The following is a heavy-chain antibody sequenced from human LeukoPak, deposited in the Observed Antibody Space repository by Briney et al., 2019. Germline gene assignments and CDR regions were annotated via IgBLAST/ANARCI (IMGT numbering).Heavy chain of an antibody. CDR3: AGSGVATCHY. D-gene: IGHD3-10*01. CDR2: INPDGGS. CDR1: GFTFSDYA. V-gene: IGHV3-23*01. Sequence: GSLRLSCQASGFTFSDYAMSWVRQAPGKGLEWVSSINPDGGSFFADSVKGRFTISRDDSRSVVYLQMNTLSAEDTAVYYCAGSGVATCHYWGQGILVAVSS. J-gene: IGHJ4*02.